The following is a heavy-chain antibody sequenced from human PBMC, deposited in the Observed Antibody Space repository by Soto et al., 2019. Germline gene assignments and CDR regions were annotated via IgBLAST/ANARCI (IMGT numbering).Heavy chain of an antibody. CDR2: IFYSGRR. Sequence: QVQLQESGQGLVNPSQTLSLTCSVSGGSISSATYYWSWVRQRPGKGLEWIGYIFYSGRRYENAAPKTRLTISVYTSSNQVTLKLSSVTAADTAVYYCARVRVYYHSSGNPQGFYFDYWGQGTIVTVSA. CDR3: ARVRVYYHSSGNPQGFYFDY. D-gene: IGHD3-22*01. J-gene: IGHJ4*02. CDR1: GGSISSATYY. V-gene: IGHV4-31*03.